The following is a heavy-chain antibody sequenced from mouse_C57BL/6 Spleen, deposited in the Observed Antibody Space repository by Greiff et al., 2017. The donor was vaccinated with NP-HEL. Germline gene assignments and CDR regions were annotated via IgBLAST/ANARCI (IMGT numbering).Heavy chain of an antibody. Sequence: QVQLQQSGAELARSGASVKLSCKASGYTFTSYGISWVKQRTGQGLEWIGEIYPRSGNTYYNEKFKGKATLTADKSSSTAYMELRSLTSEDSAVYFCARRVCITTVVATTEGFDVWGTGTTVTVSS. CDR2: IYPRSGNT. V-gene: IGHV1-81*01. J-gene: IGHJ1*03. CDR3: ARRVCITTVVATTEGFDV. CDR1: GYTFTSYG. D-gene: IGHD1-1*01.